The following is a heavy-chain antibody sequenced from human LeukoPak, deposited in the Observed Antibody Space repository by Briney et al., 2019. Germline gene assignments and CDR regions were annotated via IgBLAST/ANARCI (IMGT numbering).Heavy chain of an antibody. CDR2: FDPEDGET. Sequence: ASVKVSCKVSGYTLTELSMHWVRQAPGKGLEWMGGFDPEDGETIYAQKFQGRVTMTEDTSTDTAYMELSSLRSEDTAVYYCAKDGPYYYDSSGLRGAFDIWGQGTMVTVSS. CDR3: AKDGPYYYDSSGLRGAFDI. V-gene: IGHV1-24*01. J-gene: IGHJ3*02. D-gene: IGHD3-22*01. CDR1: GYTLTELS.